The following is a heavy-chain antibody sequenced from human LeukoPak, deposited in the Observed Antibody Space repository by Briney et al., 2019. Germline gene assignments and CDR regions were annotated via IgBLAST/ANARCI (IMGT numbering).Heavy chain of an antibody. J-gene: IGHJ3*02. CDR1: GYSFTSYW. V-gene: IGHV5-51*01. Sequence: GESLNISCKGSGYSFTSYWIGWVRQMPGKGLEWMGVIYPAASDTRYSPSFEGQVTISAEKSISTAYLQWSSLKASDTAMYYCASTNSGSRYDTFDIWGQGTPVTVSS. D-gene: IGHD1-26*01. CDR2: IYPAASDT. CDR3: ASTNSGSRYDTFDI.